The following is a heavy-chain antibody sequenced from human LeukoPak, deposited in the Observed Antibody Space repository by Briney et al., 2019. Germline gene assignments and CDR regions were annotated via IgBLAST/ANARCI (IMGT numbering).Heavy chain of an antibody. CDR3: ARERYSSGWPGVL. Sequence: SETLSLTCTVSGGSISSYYWSWIRQPPGKGLEWIGYIYYSGSTYYNPSLKSRVTISVDTSKNQFSLKLSSVTAADTAVYYCARERYSSGWPGVLWGQGTLVTVSS. D-gene: IGHD6-19*01. CDR2: IYYSGST. V-gene: IGHV4-59*12. J-gene: IGHJ4*02. CDR1: GGSISSYY.